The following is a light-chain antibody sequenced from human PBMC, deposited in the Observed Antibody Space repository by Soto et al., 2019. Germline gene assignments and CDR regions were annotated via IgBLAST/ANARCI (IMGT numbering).Light chain of an antibody. CDR3: SSYTSSSTLVV. Sequence: QAVVTQPASVSGSPGQSITISCTGTSSDVGGYNYVSWYQQHPGKAPKLMIYDVSNRPSGVSNRFSGSKSGNTASLTISGLKAEDEADYYCSSYTSSSTLVVFGGGTKLNVL. CDR2: DVS. CDR1: SSDVGGYNY. V-gene: IGLV2-14*01. J-gene: IGLJ2*01.